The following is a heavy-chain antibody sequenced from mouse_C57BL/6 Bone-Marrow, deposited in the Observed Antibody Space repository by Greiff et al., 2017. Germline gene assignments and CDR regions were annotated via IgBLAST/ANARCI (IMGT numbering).Heavy chain of an antibody. J-gene: IGHJ3*01. CDR1: GYTFTSYW. V-gene: IGHV1-61*01. CDR3: AREGGGLAY. CDR2: IYPSDSET. Sequence: QVQLKQPGAELVRPGSSVKLSCKASGYTFTSYWMDWVKQRPGQGLEWIGNIYPSDSETHYNQKFKDKATLTVDKSSSTAYMQLSSLTSEDSAVXYCAREGGGLAYWGQGTLVTVSA.